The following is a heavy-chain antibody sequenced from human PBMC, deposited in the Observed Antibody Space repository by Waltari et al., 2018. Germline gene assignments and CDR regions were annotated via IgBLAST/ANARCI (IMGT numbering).Heavy chain of an antibody. CDR2: IIPVFGTA. D-gene: IGHD6-6*01. CDR1: GGTFSSYA. J-gene: IGHJ4*02. V-gene: IGHV1-69*12. CDR3: AREEGYSSSSVDY. Sequence: VQLVQSGAEVKKPGSSVKVSCKASGGTFSSYAIRWVRQAPGQGLEWMGGIIPVFGTANSGQRFQGRVTITADESTSTAYMELSSLRSEDTAVYYWAREEGYSSSSVDYWGQGTLVTVSS.